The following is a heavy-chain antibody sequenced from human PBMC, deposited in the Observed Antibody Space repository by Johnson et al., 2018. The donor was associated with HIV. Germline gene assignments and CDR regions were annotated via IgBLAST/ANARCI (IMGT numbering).Heavy chain of an antibody. CDR1: GFTFSTYW. Sequence: VPLVESGGGLVQPGGSLRLSCAASGFTFSTYWMSWVRQAPGKGLEWVAVIWYDGSNKFYADSVKGRFTISRDNSKNTVYLQMNSLRAEDTAVYYCAASVYYYDSSGYFAFDIWGQGTMVTVSS. J-gene: IGHJ3*02. V-gene: IGHV3-33*08. D-gene: IGHD3-22*01. CDR2: IWYDGSNK. CDR3: AASVYYYDSSGYFAFDI.